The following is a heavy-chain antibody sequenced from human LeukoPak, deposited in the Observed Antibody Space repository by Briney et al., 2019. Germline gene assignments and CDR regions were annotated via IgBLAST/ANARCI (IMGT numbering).Heavy chain of an antibody. V-gene: IGHV3-21*01. CDR1: GFTFSSYS. D-gene: IGHD2-2*01. J-gene: IGHJ4*02. Sequence: GGSLRLSCAASGFTFSSYSMNWVRQAPGKGLEWVSSISSSSSYIYYADSVKGRFTISRDNAKNSLYLQMNSLRAEDTAVYYCAGVKSVPAARDSSLGIDYWGQGTLVTVSS. CDR3: AGVKSVPAARDSSLGIDY. CDR2: ISSSSSYI.